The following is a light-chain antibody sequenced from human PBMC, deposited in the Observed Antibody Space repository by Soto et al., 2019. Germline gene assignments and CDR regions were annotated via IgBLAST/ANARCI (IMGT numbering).Light chain of an antibody. Sequence: DIQMAQSPSTLSASVGDRVTITCRASQSISSWLAWYQQKPGRAPKLLIYDASNLEAGVPPRFSGRGSGTQFTLTISSLQPDDFAVYYCQQYNNWPPFTFGPGTKVDIK. CDR3: QQYNNWPPFT. J-gene: IGKJ3*01. CDR1: QSISSW. CDR2: DAS. V-gene: IGKV1-5*01.